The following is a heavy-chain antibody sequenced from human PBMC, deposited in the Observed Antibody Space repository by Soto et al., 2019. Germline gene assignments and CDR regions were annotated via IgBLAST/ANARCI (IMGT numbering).Heavy chain of an antibody. CDR2: IIPIFGTA. CDR1: GGTFSSYA. CDR3: ARGKDVWGSYRFPTPPFDY. V-gene: IGHV1-69*13. J-gene: IGHJ4*02. D-gene: IGHD3-16*02. Sequence: ASVKVSCKASGGTFSSYAISWVRQAPGQGLEWMGGIIPIFGTANYAQKFQGRVTITADESTSTAYMELSSLRSEDTAVYYCARGKDVWGSYRFPTPPFDYWGQGTLVTVSS.